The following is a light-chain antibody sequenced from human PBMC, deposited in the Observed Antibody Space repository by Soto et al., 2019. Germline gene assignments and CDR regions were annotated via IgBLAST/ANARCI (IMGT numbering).Light chain of an antibody. J-gene: IGKJ5*01. V-gene: IGKV3-20*01. CDR3: QQGVT. Sequence: EIVVTQSPGTLSLSPGERATLSCRASQSVSSSYLAWYQQKPGQAPRLLIYGASSRATGIPDRFSGSGSGTDFTLTISRLEPEDFAVYYCQQGVTFGQGTRLEIK. CDR2: GAS. CDR1: QSVSSSY.